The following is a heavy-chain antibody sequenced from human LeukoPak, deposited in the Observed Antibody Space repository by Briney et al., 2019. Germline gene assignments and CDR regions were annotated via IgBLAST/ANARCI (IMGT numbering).Heavy chain of an antibody. J-gene: IGHJ5*01. CDR3: AKEMGYCTGGSCYRWFDS. CDR2: ISTSSTTI. CDR1: GFTFSIYS. D-gene: IGHD2-15*01. V-gene: IGHV3-48*01. Sequence: GGSLRLSCAASGFTFSIYSMSWVRQAPGKGLEWLSYISTSSTTIYYADSVKGRFTISRDDARNSLSLQMNSLRADDTAVYYCAKEMGYCTGGSCYRWFDSWGKGTLVTVSS.